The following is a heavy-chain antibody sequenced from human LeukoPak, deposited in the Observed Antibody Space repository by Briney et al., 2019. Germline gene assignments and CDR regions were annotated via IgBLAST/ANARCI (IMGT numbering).Heavy chain of an antibody. CDR2: IYTSGTT. D-gene: IGHD4-17*01. CDR1: GGSISSYY. V-gene: IGHV4-4*07. Sequence: SETLSLTCTVSGGSISSYYWSWIRQPAGKGLEWIGRIYTSGTTHYNPSLKSRVTMSVDTSKNQFSLKLSSVTAADTAVYYCARDPSYGDYGRYFDLWGRGTLVTASS. J-gene: IGHJ2*01. CDR3: ARDPSYGDYGRYFDL.